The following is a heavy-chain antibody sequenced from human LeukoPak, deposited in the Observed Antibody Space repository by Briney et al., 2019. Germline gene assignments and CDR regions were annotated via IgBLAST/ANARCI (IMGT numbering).Heavy chain of an antibody. Sequence: GGSLRLSCAASGFTFSSYAMHWVRQAPGKGLEWVAVISYDGSNKYYADSVKGRFTISRDNSKSTLYLQMNSLRAEDTAVYYCARVAKTRYGSGSYYNSPFDYWGQGTLVTVSS. CDR1: GFTFSSYA. CDR2: ISYDGSNK. V-gene: IGHV3-30-3*01. D-gene: IGHD3-10*01. CDR3: ARVAKTRYGSGSYYNSPFDY. J-gene: IGHJ4*02.